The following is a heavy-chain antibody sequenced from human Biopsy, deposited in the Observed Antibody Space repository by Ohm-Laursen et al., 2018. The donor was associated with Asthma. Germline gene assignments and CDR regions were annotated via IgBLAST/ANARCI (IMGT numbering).Heavy chain of an antibody. CDR1: GGSFSSNY. Sequence: GTLSLTCTVYGGSFSSNYWSWIRQTPGKGLEWLGGTPYTGYTNIHPPLSSGPTLSVDTSKNQFSLRLTSVTAADTAVYYCARGSSSRLSQWELLVSGGKRAHSYYGMDVWGQGTTVTVSS. V-gene: IGHV4-34*04. CDR2: TPYTGYT. CDR3: ARGSSSRLSQWELLVSGGKRAHSYYGMDV. J-gene: IGHJ6*02. D-gene: IGHD1-26*01.